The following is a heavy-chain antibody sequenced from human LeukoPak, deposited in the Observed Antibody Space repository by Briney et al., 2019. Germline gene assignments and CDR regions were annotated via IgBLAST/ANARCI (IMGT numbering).Heavy chain of an antibody. J-gene: IGHJ4*02. CDR3: AKDRSGWYLNYFDY. V-gene: IGHV3-30*02. CDR2: IRYDGSNK. CDR1: GFTFSSYG. D-gene: IGHD6-19*01. Sequence: GGSLRLSCAASGFTFSSYGMHWVRQAPGKGLERVAFIRYDGSNKYYADSVKGRFTISRDNSKNTLYLQMNSLRAEDTAVYYCAKDRSGWYLNYFDYWGQGTLVTVSS.